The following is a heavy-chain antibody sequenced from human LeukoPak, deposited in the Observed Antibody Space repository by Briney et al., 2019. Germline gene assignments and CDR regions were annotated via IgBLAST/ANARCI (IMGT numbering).Heavy chain of an antibody. V-gene: IGHV4-34*01. J-gene: IGHJ6*03. CDR1: GGSFSDSY. D-gene: IGHD2-2*01. CDR3: ARQPRTYCSSTSCRSYYYYYYMDV. CDR2: INHSGST. Sequence: PSETLSLTCAVYGGSFSDSYWTWIRQPPGKGLEWIGEINHSGSTNYNPSLKSRVTISVDTSKNQFSLKLSSVTAADTAVYYCARQPRTYCSSTSCRSYYYYYYMDVWGKGTTVTISS.